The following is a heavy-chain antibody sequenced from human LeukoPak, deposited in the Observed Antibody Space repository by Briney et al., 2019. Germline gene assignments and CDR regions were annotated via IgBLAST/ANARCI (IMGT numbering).Heavy chain of an antibody. V-gene: IGHV3-23*01. Sequence: GGSLRLSCAASGFTFSHYAMTWVRQAPGKGLEWVSTISASGDSPYYADSVKGRFTISRDNSKNTLYLQMNSLRAEDTAVYYCAKEGGPTLYYYYYGMDVWGQGTTVTVSS. CDR3: AKEGGPTLYYYYYGMDV. D-gene: IGHD3-16*01. J-gene: IGHJ6*02. CDR1: GFTFSHYA. CDR2: ISASGDSP.